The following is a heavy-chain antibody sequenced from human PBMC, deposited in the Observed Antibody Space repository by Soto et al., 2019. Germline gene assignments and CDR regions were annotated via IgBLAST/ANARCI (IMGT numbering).Heavy chain of an antibody. V-gene: IGHV1-69*13. CDR3: ARVGRNRYDFWSGPSYYFDY. CDR2: IIPIFGTA. D-gene: IGHD3-3*01. J-gene: IGHJ4*02. CDR1: GGTFSSYA. Sequence: SVKVSCKASGGTFSSYAISWVRQAPGQGLEWMGGIIPIFGTANYAQKFQGRVTITADESTSTAYMELSSLRSEDTAVYYCARVGRNRYDFWSGPSYYFDYWGQGTLVTVSS.